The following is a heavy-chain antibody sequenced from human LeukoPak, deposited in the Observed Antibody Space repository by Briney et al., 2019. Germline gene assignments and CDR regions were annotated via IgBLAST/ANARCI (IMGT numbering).Heavy chain of an antibody. CDR1: GYTFTSYD. CDR2: INTNTGNP. CDR3: ASGGRGYYYDSSGFDY. Sequence: ASVKVPCKASGYTFTSYDINWVRQAPGQGLEWMGWINTNTGNPTYAQGFTGRFVFSLDTSVSTAYLQISSLKAEDTAVYYCASGGRGYYYDSSGFDYWGQGTLVTVSS. D-gene: IGHD3-22*01. V-gene: IGHV7-4-1*02. J-gene: IGHJ4*02.